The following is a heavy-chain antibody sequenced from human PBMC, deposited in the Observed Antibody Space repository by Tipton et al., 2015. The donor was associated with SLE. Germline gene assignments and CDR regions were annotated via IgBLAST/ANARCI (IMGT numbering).Heavy chain of an antibody. Sequence: QLVQSGGEVKKPGDFLKISCQGSGYDFITNWIGWVRQMPGKGLEWMGIIYPGDSETVYSPSFQGQVTFSVDKSIRTAYLQWDRLGASDTAIYYCAKARNHYYGSGSYFHFDLWGHGILVTVSS. CDR2: IYPGDSET. D-gene: IGHD3-10*01. CDR3: AKARNHYYGSGSYFHFDL. J-gene: IGHJ4*01. V-gene: IGHV5-51*03. CDR1: GYDFITNW.